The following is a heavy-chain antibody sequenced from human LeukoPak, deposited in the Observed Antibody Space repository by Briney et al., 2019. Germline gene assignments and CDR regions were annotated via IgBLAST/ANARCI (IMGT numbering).Heavy chain of an antibody. CDR3: ARDPYCSGGSCYQG. CDR2: ISSGGNT. V-gene: IGHV3-66*01. D-gene: IGHD2-15*01. CDR1: GFTFSNYA. Sequence: PGGSLRLSCAASGFTFSNYAMSWVRQAPGKGLEWVSVISSGGNTYYADTVKGRFTISRDNSKNTLYLQMHSLRAEDTAVYYCARDPYCSGGSCYQGWGQGTLVTVSS. J-gene: IGHJ4*02.